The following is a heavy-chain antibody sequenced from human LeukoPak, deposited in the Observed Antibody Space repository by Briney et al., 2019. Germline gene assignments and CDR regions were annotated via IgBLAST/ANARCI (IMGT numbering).Heavy chain of an antibody. Sequence: GGSLRLSCAASGFTFSSYWMSWVRQAPGKGLEWVANIKQDGSEEYYVDSVKGRFTISRDNAKNSLYLQMNSLRAEDTAVYYCARVPMTVVVPAAIYFDYWGQGTLVTVSS. CDR2: IKQDGSEE. D-gene: IGHD2-2*01. V-gene: IGHV3-7*01. J-gene: IGHJ4*02. CDR3: ARVPMTVVVPAAIYFDY. CDR1: GFTFSSYW.